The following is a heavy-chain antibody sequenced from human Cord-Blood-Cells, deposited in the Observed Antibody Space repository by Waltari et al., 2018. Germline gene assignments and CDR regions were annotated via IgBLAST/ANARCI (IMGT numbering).Heavy chain of an antibody. CDR3: ASDRSS. Sequence: QLQLQESGPGLVQPSETRSTTCSVSGGSISSSRYYWGWIRQPPGKGLEWIGRIYYSGSTYYNPSLKSRVTISVDTSKNQFSLKLSSVTAADTAVYYCASDRSSWGQGTLVTVSS. V-gene: IGHV4-39*07. D-gene: IGHD6-13*01. CDR2: IYYSGST. J-gene: IGHJ4*02. CDR1: GGSISSSRYY.